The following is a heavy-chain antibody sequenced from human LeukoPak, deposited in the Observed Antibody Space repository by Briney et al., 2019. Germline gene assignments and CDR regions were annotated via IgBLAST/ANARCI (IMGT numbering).Heavy chain of an antibody. CDR1: GFTFSSYA. Sequence: PGRSLRLSCAASGFTFSSYAMHWVRQAPGKGLERVAVISYDGSNKYYADSVKGRFTISRDNSKNTLYLQMNSLRAEDTAVYYCARATSRITIFGVVPDYWGQGTLVTVSS. D-gene: IGHD3-3*01. CDR3: ARATSRITIFGVVPDY. J-gene: IGHJ4*02. V-gene: IGHV3-30-3*01. CDR2: ISYDGSNK.